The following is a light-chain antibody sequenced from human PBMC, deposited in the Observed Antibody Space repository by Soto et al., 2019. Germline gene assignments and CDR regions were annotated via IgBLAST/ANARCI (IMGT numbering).Light chain of an antibody. J-gene: IGKJ1*01. Sequence: EIVLTQSPGTLSLSPGETATLSCRASQSVSSSYLAWYQQKPGQAPRLLTYGTSRRATGIPDRFSGSGSGTGFTLTISRLEPEDFAVYYCHQYGSLPRTFGQGTKVDIK. CDR2: GTS. CDR3: HQYGSLPRT. CDR1: QSVSSSY. V-gene: IGKV3-20*01.